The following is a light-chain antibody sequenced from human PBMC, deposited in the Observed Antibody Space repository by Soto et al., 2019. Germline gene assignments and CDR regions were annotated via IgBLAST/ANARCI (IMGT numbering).Light chain of an antibody. Sequence: ALTQPASVSGSPGQSITISCTGTSSDVGGYNYVSWYQQHPGKAPKLMIYDVSNRPSGVSNRFSGSKSGNTASLTISGLQAEDEADYYCSSYTSSSTRGVFGTGTKVTVL. CDR1: SSDVGGYNY. V-gene: IGLV2-14*01. CDR3: SSYTSSSTRGV. CDR2: DVS. J-gene: IGLJ1*01.